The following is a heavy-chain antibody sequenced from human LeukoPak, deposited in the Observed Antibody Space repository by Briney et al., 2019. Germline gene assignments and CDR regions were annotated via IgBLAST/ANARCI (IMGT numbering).Heavy chain of an antibody. CDR1: GGSISSYY. V-gene: IGHV4-4*07. Sequence: SETLSLTCTVSGGSISSYYWSWIRQPAGKGLEWIGRIYTSGSTNYNPSLKSRVTISVDTSKNQFSLKLSSVTAADTAVYYCARGQRYCSGGSCYAPLDYWDQGTLVTVSS. CDR2: IYTSGST. D-gene: IGHD2-15*01. CDR3: ARGQRYCSGGSCYAPLDY. J-gene: IGHJ4*02.